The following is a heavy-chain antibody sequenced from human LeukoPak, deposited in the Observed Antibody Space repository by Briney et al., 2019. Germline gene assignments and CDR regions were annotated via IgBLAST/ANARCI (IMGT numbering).Heavy chain of an antibody. Sequence: ASVKVSCKASGYTFTGYYMHWVRQAPGHGLEWLGWISPKSGNTNYAQKIQGRVTMTTDTSTSTAYMELSSLRSEDTAVYYCATSCSSTSCWNWFDPWGQGTLVTVSS. V-gene: IGHV1-2*02. CDR2: ISPKSGNT. D-gene: IGHD2-2*01. J-gene: IGHJ5*02. CDR3: ATSCSSTSCWNWFDP. CDR1: GYTFTGYY.